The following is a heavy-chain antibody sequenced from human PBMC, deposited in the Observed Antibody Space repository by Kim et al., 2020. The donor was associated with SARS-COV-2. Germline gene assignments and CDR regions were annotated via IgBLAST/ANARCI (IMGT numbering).Heavy chain of an antibody. D-gene: IGHD3-9*01. CDR1: GFTVSSNY. V-gene: IGHV3-66*01. CDR3: ARDLGPVPSNYDILTGYILGNYGMDV. CDR2: IYSGGST. J-gene: IGHJ6*02. Sequence: GGSLRLSCAASGFTVSSNYMSWVRQAPGKGLEWVSVIYSGGSTYYADSVKGRFTISRDNSKNTLYLQMNSLRAEDTAVYYCARDLGPVPSNYDILTGYILGNYGMDVWGQGTTVTVSS.